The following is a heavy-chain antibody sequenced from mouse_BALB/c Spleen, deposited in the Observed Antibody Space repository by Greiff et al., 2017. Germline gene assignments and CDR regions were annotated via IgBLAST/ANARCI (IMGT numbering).Heavy chain of an antibody. V-gene: IGHV1-87*01. J-gene: IGHJ3*01. CDR3: ALTTSTWFAY. CDR1: GYTFTSYW. Sequence: QVQLQQSGAELARPGASVKLSCKASGYTFTSYWMQWVKQRPGQGLEWIGAIYPGDGDTRYTQKFKGKATLTADKSSSTAYMQLSSLASEYSAVYYCALTTSTWFAYWGQGTLVTVSA. CDR2: IYPGDGDT. D-gene: IGHD1-1*01.